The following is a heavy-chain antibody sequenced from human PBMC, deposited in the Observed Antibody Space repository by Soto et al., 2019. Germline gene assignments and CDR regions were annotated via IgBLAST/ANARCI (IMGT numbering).Heavy chain of an antibody. CDR1: GGTFSSYA. V-gene: IGHV1-69*13. J-gene: IGHJ4*02. D-gene: IGHD3-22*01. CDR2: IIPIFGTA. Sequence: SVKVSCKASGGTFSSYAISWVRQAPGQGLEWMGGIIPIFGTANYAQKFQGRVTITADESTSTAYMELSSLRSEDTAVYYCATTAPHIDSSGYYSFDYWGQGTQVTVSS. CDR3: ATTAPHIDSSGYYSFDY.